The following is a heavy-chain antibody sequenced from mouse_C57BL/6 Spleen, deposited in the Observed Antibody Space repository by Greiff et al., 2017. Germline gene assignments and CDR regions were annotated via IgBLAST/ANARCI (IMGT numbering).Heavy chain of an antibody. V-gene: IGHV5-17*01. CDR1: GFTFSDYG. Sequence: EVKLVESGGGLVKPGGSLKLSCAASGFTFSDYGMHWVRQAPEKGLEWVAYLSSGSSTIYYADTVKGRFPIARDNAKNTLFLQMTSLRSEDTAMYYCARSGLREAMDYWGQGTSVTVSS. CDR3: ARSGLREAMDY. CDR2: LSSGSSTI. J-gene: IGHJ4*01. D-gene: IGHD2-4*01.